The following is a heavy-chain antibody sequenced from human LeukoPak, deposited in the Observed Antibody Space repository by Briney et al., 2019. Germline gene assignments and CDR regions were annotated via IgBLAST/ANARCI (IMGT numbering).Heavy chain of an antibody. J-gene: IGHJ4*02. CDR1: GFTFSDYW. D-gene: IGHD1-26*01. CDR3: ARDKIVGATNLDF. V-gene: IGHV3-7*01. CDR2: MKQDGSEK. Sequence: GGSLSLSCAASGFTFSDYWMSWVRQVPGKGLEWVANMKQDGSEKYYVDSVKGRFTISRDNAKNSLYLQMNSLRAEDTAVYYCARDKIVGATNLDFWGQGTLVTVSS.